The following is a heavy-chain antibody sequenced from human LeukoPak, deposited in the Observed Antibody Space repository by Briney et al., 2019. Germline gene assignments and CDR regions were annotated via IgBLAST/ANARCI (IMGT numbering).Heavy chain of an antibody. J-gene: IGHJ4*02. D-gene: IGHD3-22*01. V-gene: IGHV3-23*01. CDR2: ISGSGGST. CDR1: GFTFSSYA. CDR3: AKIREYYYDSSGYSDY. Sequence: SGGSLRLSCAASGFTFSSYAMHWVRQAPGKGLEWVSAISGSGGSTYYADSVKGRFTISRDNSKNTLYLQMNSLRAEDTAVYYCAKIREYYYDSSGYSDYWGQGTLVTVSS.